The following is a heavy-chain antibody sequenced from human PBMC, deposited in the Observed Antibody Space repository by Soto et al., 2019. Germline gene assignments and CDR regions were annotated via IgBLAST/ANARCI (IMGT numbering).Heavy chain of an antibody. V-gene: IGHV1-58*02. CDR3: AAFPHKRYCSGGSCLSHDAFDI. J-gene: IGHJ3*02. D-gene: IGHD2-15*01. CDR2: IVVGSGNT. CDR1: GFTFTSSA. Sequence: ASVKVSCKASGFTFTSSAMQWVRQARGQRLEWIGWIVVGSGNTNYAQKFQERVTITRDMSTSTAYMELSSLRSEDTAVYYCAAFPHKRYCSGGSCLSHDAFDIWGQGTMVTVSS.